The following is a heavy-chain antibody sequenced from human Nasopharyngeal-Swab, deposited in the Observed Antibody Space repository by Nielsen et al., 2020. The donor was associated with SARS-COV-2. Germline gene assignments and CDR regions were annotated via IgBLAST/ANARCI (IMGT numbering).Heavy chain of an antibody. CDR1: GFTFSSYW. D-gene: IGHD6-6*01. CDR2: IKQDGSEK. J-gene: IGHJ4*02. V-gene: IGHV3-7*03. Sequence: ETLSLTCAASGFTFSSYWMSWVRQAPGKGLEWVANIKQDGSEKYYVDSVKSRFTISRDNAKNSLYLQMNSLRAEDTAVYYCARDGGEYSSSWLVDYWGQGTLVTVSS. CDR3: ARDGGEYSSSWLVDY.